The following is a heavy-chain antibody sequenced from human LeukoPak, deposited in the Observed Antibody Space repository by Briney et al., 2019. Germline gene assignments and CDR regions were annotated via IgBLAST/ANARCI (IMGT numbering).Heavy chain of an antibody. CDR2: ISASGGST. CDR1: GFTFSGYA. Sequence: GGSLRLSCVASGFTFSGYAMSWVRQAPGRGLEWVSAISASGGSTYYADFVKGRFTISRGNSEKTLYLQMNSLRAEDTAVYYCAKVDTTTWYKARQIDYWGQGTLLTVSS. J-gene: IGHJ4*02. CDR3: AKVDTTTWYKARQIDY. D-gene: IGHD2/OR15-2a*01. V-gene: IGHV3-23*01.